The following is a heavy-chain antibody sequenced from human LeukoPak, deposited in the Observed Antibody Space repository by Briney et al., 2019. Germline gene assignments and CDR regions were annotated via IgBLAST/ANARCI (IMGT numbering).Heavy chain of an antibody. CDR3: ARSTQYSSNWYGELDY. V-gene: IGHV4-39*07. CDR2: IYYSEST. CDR1: GGSISSYY. Sequence: SETLSLTCTVSGGSISSYYWGWIRQPPGKGLEWIGSIYYSESTYYNPSLMSRVTISLDTSKNQFSLKLSSVTAADTAVYYCARSTQYSSNWYGELDYWGQGTLVTVSS. J-gene: IGHJ4*02. D-gene: IGHD6-13*01.